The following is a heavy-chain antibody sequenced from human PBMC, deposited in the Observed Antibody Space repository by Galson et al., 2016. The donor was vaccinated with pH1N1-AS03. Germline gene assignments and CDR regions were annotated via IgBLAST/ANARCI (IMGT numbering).Heavy chain of an antibody. CDR3: AKASAAAGTRTFDY. CDR1: GFTFSSYA. D-gene: IGHD6-13*01. V-gene: IGHV3-23*01. CDR2: ISNSGGTT. Sequence: SLRLSCAASGFTFSSYAMNWVRQAPGKGHEWVSAISNSGGTTYYADSVKGRFTISRDNSKNTLYLQMNSLRAEDTAVYYCAKASAAAGTRTFDYWGQGTLVTVSS. J-gene: IGHJ4*02.